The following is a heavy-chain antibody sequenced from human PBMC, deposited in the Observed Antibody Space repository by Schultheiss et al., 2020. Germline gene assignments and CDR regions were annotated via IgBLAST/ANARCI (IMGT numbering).Heavy chain of an antibody. CDR1: GGSFSGYY. Sequence: SETLSLTCAVYGGSFSGYYLRWIRQPPGKGLEWIGEINHSGSTNYNPSLKSRVTISVDTSKNQFSLKLSSVIAADTAVYYCARITSGWYDEAWGQGTLVTVAS. CDR2: INHSGST. J-gene: IGHJ5*02. CDR3: ARITSGWYDEA. D-gene: IGHD6-19*01. V-gene: IGHV4-34*01.